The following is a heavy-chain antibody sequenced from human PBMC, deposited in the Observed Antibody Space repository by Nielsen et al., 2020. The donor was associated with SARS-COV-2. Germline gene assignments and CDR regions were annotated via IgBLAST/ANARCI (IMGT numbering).Heavy chain of an antibody. CDR1: GYTFTGYY. J-gene: IGHJ6*02. D-gene: IGHD3-10*01. V-gene: IGHV1-2*06. CDR2: INPNSGGT. Sequence: ASVKVSCKASGYTFTGYYMHWVRQAPGQGLEWMGRINPNSGGTNYAQKFQGRVTMTRDTSTSTVYMELSSLRSEDTAVYYCARFPITMVRGSYERYYYYGMDVWGQGTTVTVSS. CDR3: ARFPITMVRGSYERYYYYGMDV.